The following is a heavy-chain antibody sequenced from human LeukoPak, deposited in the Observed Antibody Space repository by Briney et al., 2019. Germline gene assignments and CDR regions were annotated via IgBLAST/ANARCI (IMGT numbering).Heavy chain of an antibody. Sequence: GGSLRLSCAASGFTFSSFSIHWVRQAPGKGLEWVAVVSFDGNNKYYADSVKGRLTISRDNSKNTVYLQMNSLRPEDTAVYYCARDPRYCSGGTCYGGHFDYWGQGTLVTVSS. CDR1: GFTFSSFS. CDR2: VSFDGNNK. CDR3: ARDPRYCSGGTCYGGHFDY. D-gene: IGHD2-15*01. V-gene: IGHV3-30*04. J-gene: IGHJ4*02.